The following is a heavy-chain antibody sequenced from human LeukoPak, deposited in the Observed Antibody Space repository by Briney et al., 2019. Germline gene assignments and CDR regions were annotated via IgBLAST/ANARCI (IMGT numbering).Heavy chain of an antibody. CDR2: ISGSGGST. CDR3: AKAGGVNNGRYYFDY. Sequence: GGSLRLSCAASGFTFSSYVMHWVRKAPGKGLEWVSAISGSGGSTYYADSVKGRFTISRDNSKSTLYLQMDSLRTEDTAVYYCAKAGGVNNGRYYFDYWGQGTLVTVSS. J-gene: IGHJ4*02. V-gene: IGHV3-23*01. CDR1: GFTFSSYV. D-gene: IGHD3-16*01.